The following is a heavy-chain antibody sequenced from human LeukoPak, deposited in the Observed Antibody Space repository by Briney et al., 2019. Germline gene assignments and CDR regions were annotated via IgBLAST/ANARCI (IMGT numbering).Heavy chain of an antibody. J-gene: IGHJ2*01. D-gene: IGHD3-9*01. CDR1: GGSLGGYS. CDR3: ARQYSDILTGYHRGELYWYFDL. CDR2: INHSGST. Sequence: SETLSLTCAVYGGSLGGYSWSWIRQPPGKGLEWIGEINHSGSTNYNPSLKSRVTISVDTSKNQFSLKLSSVTAADTAVYYCARQYSDILTGYHRGELYWYFDLWGRGTLVTVSS. V-gene: IGHV4-34*01.